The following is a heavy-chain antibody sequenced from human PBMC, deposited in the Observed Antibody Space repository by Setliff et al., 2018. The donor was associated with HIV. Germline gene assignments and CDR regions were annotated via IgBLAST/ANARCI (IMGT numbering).Heavy chain of an antibody. V-gene: IGHV4-4*09. D-gene: IGHD2-21*02. CDR2: IHASGKA. J-gene: IGHJ4*02. Sequence: PSETLSLTCTVSGDTDSYWSWIRQSPGKGLEWIGYIHASGKANYNPSLKSRVTISLDTSKMQFSLRLTSVTAADTAVYYCATLDPSGGNFLAYWGQGTLVTVSS. CDR3: ATLDPSGGNFLAY. CDR1: GDTDSY.